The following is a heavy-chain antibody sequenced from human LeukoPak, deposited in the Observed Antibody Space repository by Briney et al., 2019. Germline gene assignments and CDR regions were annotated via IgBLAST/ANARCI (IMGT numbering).Heavy chain of an antibody. J-gene: IGHJ4*02. D-gene: IGHD6-13*01. CDR3: ARGIASSRSVAIDL. CDR2: INTDGSST. CDR1: GFTFSSYW. V-gene: IGHV3-74*01. Sequence: GGSLRLSCAASGFTFSSYWMHWVRQAPGKGLVWVSRINTDGSSTSYADSVKGRFTISRDNAKKTLYLQMNSLRAEDTAVYYCARGIASSRSVAIDLWGRGTLVVVSS.